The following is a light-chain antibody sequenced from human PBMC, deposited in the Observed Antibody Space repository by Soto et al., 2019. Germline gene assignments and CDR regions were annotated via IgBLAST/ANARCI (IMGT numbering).Light chain of an antibody. Sequence: EIVMTQSPATLSVSPGERATLSCRASQSVRSNLAWYQQKPGQAPRLLIYGASTRATGIPARFSGSGSGTDFTLTISSLQSEDFAVYYCQQYNKWYTFGQGTKVDI. V-gene: IGKV3-15*01. J-gene: IGKJ2*01. CDR1: QSVRSN. CDR2: GAS. CDR3: QQYNKWYT.